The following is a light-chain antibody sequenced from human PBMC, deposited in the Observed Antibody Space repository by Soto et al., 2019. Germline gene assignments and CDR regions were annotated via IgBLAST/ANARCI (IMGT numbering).Light chain of an antibody. CDR1: QDISTY. CDR3: QQSYSAPDT. J-gene: IGKJ2*01. V-gene: IGKV1-39*01. Sequence: DIQMTQSPSSLSASVGDRGVITCRASQDISTYLNWYQQKPGKAPKLLIYDASSLQSGVPSRFSGSGSGTDFTLTITSLQPEDFATYYCQQSYSAPDTFGQGTKLEIK. CDR2: DAS.